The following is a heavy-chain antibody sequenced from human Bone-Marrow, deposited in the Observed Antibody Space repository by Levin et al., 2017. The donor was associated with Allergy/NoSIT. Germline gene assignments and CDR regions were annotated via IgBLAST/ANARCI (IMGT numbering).Heavy chain of an antibody. CDR2: IKSKTDNGTT. CDR3: ATDNGRGRH. CDR1: GIAFSNAW. V-gene: IGHV3-15*01. J-gene: IGHJ4*02. Sequence: GGSLRLSCAASGIAFSNAWLSWVRQVPGKGLEWIGRIKSKTDNGTTDYAAPVKGRFTISRDDSKKILYLQMNLLKSEDTAFYYCATDNGRGRHWGQGTLVTVSS.